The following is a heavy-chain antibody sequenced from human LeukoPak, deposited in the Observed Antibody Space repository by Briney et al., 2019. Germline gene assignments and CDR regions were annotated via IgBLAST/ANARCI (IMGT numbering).Heavy chain of an antibody. J-gene: IGHJ6*02. V-gene: IGHV4-4*07. CDR2: IYTSGST. CDR3: ARERGPPSVYYYYGMDV. D-gene: IGHD3-10*01. Sequence: SETLSLTCTVSGGSISSYYWSWIRQPAGKGLEWIGRIYTSGSTNYNPSLKSRVTMSVDTSKNQFSLKLSSVTAADTAVYYCARERGPPSVYYYYGMDVWGQGTTVTVSS. CDR1: GGSISSYY.